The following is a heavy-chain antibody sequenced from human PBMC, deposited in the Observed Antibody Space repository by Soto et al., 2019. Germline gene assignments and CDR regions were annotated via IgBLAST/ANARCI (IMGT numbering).Heavy chain of an antibody. CDR3: AKHRADGSSWSGLDY. Sequence: GGSLRLSCAASGFTFSSYAMSWVRQAPGKGLEWVSAISGSGGSTYYADSVKGQFTISRDNSKNTLYLQMNSLRAEDTAVYYCAKHRADGSSWSGLDYWGQGTLVTVSS. CDR1: GFTFSSYA. V-gene: IGHV3-23*01. D-gene: IGHD6-13*01. J-gene: IGHJ4*02. CDR2: ISGSGGST.